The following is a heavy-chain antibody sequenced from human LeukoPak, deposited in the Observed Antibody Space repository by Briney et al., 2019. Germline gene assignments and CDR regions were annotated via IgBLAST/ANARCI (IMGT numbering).Heavy chain of an antibody. V-gene: IGHV4-39*01. Sequence: SETLSLTCTVSGGSVSSGSYYWGWIRQPPGKGPESIGNIYYSGSTYYNPSLTSRVTISVDTSKNQFSLKLSSVTAADTAVYYCARLDGYSHLDYWGRGTLVTVSS. CDR2: IYYSGST. CDR1: GGSVSSGSYY. J-gene: IGHJ4*02. D-gene: IGHD5-24*01. CDR3: ARLDGYSHLDY.